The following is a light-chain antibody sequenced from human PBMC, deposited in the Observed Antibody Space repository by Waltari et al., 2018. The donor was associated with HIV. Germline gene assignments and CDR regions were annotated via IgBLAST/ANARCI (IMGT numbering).Light chain of an antibody. Sequence: SYVLTQPPSVSVAPGKPAKLTCVGNNIGTKSVHWYQQKPDQAPVLVIYYNADRPSGTPERVSGSNSGNTATQTINRVEAGDEADYYCHVWETVSDHVVFSGGSKLTVL. CDR1: NIGTKS. CDR2: YNA. CDR3: HVWETVSDHVV. J-gene: IGLJ2*01. V-gene: IGLV3-21*01.